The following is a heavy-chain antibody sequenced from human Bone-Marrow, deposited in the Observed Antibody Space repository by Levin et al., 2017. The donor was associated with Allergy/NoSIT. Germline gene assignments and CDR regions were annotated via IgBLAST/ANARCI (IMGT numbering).Heavy chain of an antibody. CDR1: GASISSGNYC. V-gene: IGHV4-30-2*01. Sequence: PSETLSLTCAVSGASISSGNYCWSWIRQPPGKALEWIGYIFRSGSTYYNPSLKSRVTISIDKSKNQFSLNLNSVTAADTAVYYCANSGGSDAFDIWGQGTMVTVSS. CDR2: IFRSGST. J-gene: IGHJ3*02. CDR3: ANSGGSDAFDI. D-gene: IGHD3-10*01.